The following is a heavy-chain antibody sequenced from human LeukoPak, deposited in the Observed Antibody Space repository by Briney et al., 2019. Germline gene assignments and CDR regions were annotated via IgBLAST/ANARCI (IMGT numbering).Heavy chain of an antibody. CDR1: GYTFTSYG. Sequence: ASVKVSCKASGYTFTSYGIGWVRQAPGQGLEWMGWISAYNGNTNYAQKLQGRVTMTTDTSTSTAYMELRSLRSDDTAVYYCARGILHGIAAAGSFPGLWGQGTLVTVSS. V-gene: IGHV1-18*01. CDR2: ISAYNGNT. CDR3: ARGILHGIAAAGSFPGL. D-gene: IGHD6-13*01. J-gene: IGHJ4*02.